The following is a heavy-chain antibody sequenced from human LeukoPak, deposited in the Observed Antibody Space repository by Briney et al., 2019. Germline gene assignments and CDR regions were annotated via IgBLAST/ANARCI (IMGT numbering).Heavy chain of an antibody. D-gene: IGHD3-10*01. Sequence: ASVKVSCKASGYTFTSYGISWVRQAPGQGLEWMGWISSYNGNTNYAQKLQGRVTMTTDTSTSTAYMELRSLRSDDTGVYYCARDWLWFGELSWDYWGQGTLVTVSS. CDR3: ARDWLWFGELSWDY. V-gene: IGHV1-18*04. CDR2: ISSYNGNT. CDR1: GYTFTSYG. J-gene: IGHJ4*02.